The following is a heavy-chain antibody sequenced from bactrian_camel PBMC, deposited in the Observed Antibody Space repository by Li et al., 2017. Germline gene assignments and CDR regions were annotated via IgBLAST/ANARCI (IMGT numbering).Heavy chain of an antibody. J-gene: IGHJ6*01. Sequence: HVQLVESGGGSVQAGGSLRLSCTVTGLSFDDFDVSWYRQAQGTECELVSRIRGDGSPDYSDSVKGRFTITQDNAKNTVYLQMDRLKPEDTAMYYCAARTRGGTWCGLFTSMYFSWGQGTQVTVS. D-gene: IGHD2*01. CDR1: GLSFDDFD. V-gene: IGHV3S60*01. CDR3: AARTRGGTWCGLFTSMYFS. CDR2: IRGDGSP.